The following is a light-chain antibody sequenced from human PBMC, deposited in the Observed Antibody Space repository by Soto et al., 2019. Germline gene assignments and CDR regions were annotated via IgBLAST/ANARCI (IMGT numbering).Light chain of an antibody. V-gene: IGLV2-23*03. CDR1: SSDVGSYNL. J-gene: IGLJ2*01. Sequence: QSVLTQPASVSGSPGQSITISCTGTSSDVGSYNLVSWYQQYPGKAPKLMIYEGNKWPSGVSNRFSGSKSGNTASLTISGLQAEDEADYYCCSYAGTSTFVVFGGGTKVTVL. CDR2: EGN. CDR3: CSYAGTSTFVV.